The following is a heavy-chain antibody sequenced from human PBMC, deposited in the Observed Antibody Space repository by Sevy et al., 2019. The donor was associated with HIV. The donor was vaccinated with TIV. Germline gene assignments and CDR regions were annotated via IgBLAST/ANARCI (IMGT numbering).Heavy chain of an antibody. V-gene: IGHV4-61*08. CDR3: ARDSTTRPRVLDY. CDR1: GGSVSGVAYY. J-gene: IGHJ4*02. Sequence: SETLSLTCTVSGGSVSGVAYYWSWIRQHPGKGPEWIGNIYFTGNTDYSPSLKSRVTLSLDTSKSQFSLTLKSVTAADTAIYFCARDSTTRPRVLDYWGQGTLVTVSS. D-gene: IGHD1-1*01. CDR2: IYFTGNT.